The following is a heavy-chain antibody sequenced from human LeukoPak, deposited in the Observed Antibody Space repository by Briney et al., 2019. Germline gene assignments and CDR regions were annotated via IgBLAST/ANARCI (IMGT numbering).Heavy chain of an antibody. V-gene: IGHV4-59*01. D-gene: IGHD4-11*01. CDR1: GDSISSYY. J-gene: IGHJ3*02. Sequence: SETLSLTCTVSGDSISSYYWSWIRQPPGQGLEWIGYIFYSGSTSYNPSLKSRVTISIDTSKNQFSLKLSSVTAADTAVCYCARERGGDYSDAFDIWGQGTMVTVS. CDR3: ARERGGDYSDAFDI. CDR2: IFYSGST.